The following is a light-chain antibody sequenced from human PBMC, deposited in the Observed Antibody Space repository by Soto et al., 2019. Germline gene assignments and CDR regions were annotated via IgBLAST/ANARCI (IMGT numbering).Light chain of an antibody. CDR3: QQYGGSPLVT. J-gene: IGKJ4*01. Sequence: EIVLTQSPGTLSLSPGERATLSCRASQSVSSDYVAWYQQKPGQAPRLLIYGASSRATGIPDRVSGSGSGTEFTPTISRLEPEDFAVYYCQQYGGSPLVTFGGGNKVELK. V-gene: IGKV3-20*01. CDR2: GAS. CDR1: QSVSSDY.